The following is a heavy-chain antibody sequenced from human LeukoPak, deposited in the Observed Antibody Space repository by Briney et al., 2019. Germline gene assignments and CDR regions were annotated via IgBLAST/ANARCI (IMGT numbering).Heavy chain of an antibody. D-gene: IGHD4-17*01. Sequence: PGGSLRLSCAASGFTVSSNYMSWVRQAPGKGLEWVSGINWNGGSTGYADSVKGRFTISRDNAKNSLYLQMNSLRAEDTALYYCARERVTKSLYYYYYMDVWGKGTTVTVSS. CDR3: ARERVTKSLYYYYYMDV. CDR2: INWNGGST. J-gene: IGHJ6*03. CDR1: GFTVSSNY. V-gene: IGHV3-20*04.